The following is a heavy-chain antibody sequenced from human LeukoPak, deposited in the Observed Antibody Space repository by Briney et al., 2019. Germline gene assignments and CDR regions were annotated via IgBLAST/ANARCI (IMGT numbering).Heavy chain of an antibody. J-gene: IGHJ3*02. CDR3: AKDILAGYYSVGSAFDI. Sequence: GGSLRLSCAASGFTFSSYWMHWVRQVPGKGLVLVSRINSDGSNTNYADSVKGRFTISRDNAKNTVYMQMNSLRAEDTAVYYCAKDILAGYYSVGSAFDIWGQGTMVTVSS. CDR2: INSDGSNT. V-gene: IGHV3-74*01. CDR1: GFTFSSYW. D-gene: IGHD3-9*01.